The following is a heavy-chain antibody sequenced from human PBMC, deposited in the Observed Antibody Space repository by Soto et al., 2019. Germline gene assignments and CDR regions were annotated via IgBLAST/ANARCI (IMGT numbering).Heavy chain of an antibody. D-gene: IGHD3-22*01. Sequence: DVQLVESGGDLVQPGGSLRLSCAASGFSITSYEMEWVRQAPGKGLEWVSHITGSSTTKNYADSVKGRFTISRDNAKNSLFLQMNSLRADDTGVYYCATERLTDAVFSGYDAFYIWGRGTMVTVSS. CDR1: GFSITSYE. CDR2: ITGSSTTK. CDR3: ATERLTDAVFSGYDAFYI. V-gene: IGHV3-48*03. J-gene: IGHJ3*02.